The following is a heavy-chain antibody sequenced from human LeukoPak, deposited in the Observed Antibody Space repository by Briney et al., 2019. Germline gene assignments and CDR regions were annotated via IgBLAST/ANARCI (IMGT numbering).Heavy chain of an antibody. CDR2: INHSGST. Sequence: PGGSLRLSCAASGFTFSTYTMNWVRQAPGKGLEWIGEINHSGSTNYNPSLKSRVTISVDTSKNQFSLKLSSVTAADTAVYYCARARRFRGARYFDYWGQGTLVTVSS. V-gene: IGHV4-34*01. D-gene: IGHD3-10*01. CDR3: ARARRFRGARYFDY. CDR1: GFTFSTYT. J-gene: IGHJ4*02.